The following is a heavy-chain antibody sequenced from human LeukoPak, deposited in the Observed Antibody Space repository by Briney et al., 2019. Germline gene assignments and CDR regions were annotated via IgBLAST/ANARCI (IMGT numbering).Heavy chain of an antibody. CDR3: ARVRGDYGDYTSYSSDY. Sequence: GSLKVSCKASGYTFTGYDIQWVRRAPAQGLEWMGWINPKTTATNYAQKFRGSVTMTSDTSIDTAYMELNRLTSDDTAMYYCARVRGDYGDYTSYSSDYWGQGTLVTVSS. CDR2: INPKTTAT. CDR1: GYTFTGYD. J-gene: IGHJ4*02. D-gene: IGHD4-17*01. V-gene: IGHV1-2*02.